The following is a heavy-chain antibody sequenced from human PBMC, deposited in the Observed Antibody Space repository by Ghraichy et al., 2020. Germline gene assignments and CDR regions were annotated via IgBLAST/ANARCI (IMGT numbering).Heavy chain of an antibody. J-gene: IGHJ5*02. CDR1: GGSFSGYY. D-gene: IGHD6-13*01. V-gene: IGHV4-34*01. CDR2: INNSGST. Sequence: SETLSLTCAAYGGSFSGYYWSWIRQPPGKGLEWIGEINNSGSTNYNPSSKSRVTISVDTSKNQFSLKLSSVTAADTAVYYCARAKIAAAGTLGWFDPWGQGTLVTVSS. CDR3: ARAKIAAAGTLGWFDP.